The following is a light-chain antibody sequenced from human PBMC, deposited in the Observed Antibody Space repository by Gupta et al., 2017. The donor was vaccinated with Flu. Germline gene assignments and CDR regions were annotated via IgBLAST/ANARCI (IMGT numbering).Light chain of an antibody. CDR1: QSVSTN. Sequence: ERATLSCRASQSVSTNLAWYQQKPGHAPRLLIYGASTRATGIPARFSGSGSGTEFTLTISSLQSEDFAVYYCQQYNNWPLYTFGQGTKLEIK. CDR2: GAS. J-gene: IGKJ2*01. V-gene: IGKV3-15*01. CDR3: QQYNNWPLYT.